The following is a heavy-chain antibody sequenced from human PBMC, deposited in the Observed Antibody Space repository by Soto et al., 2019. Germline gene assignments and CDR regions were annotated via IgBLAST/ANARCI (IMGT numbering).Heavy chain of an antibody. CDR1: GYSFTSYW. D-gene: IGHD3-3*01. CDR3: ARGNYDSWSGFYLKYFFDY. V-gene: IGHV5-51*01. Sequence: GESLNISCKGSGYSFTSYWIGWVRQMPGKGLEWMGIMYPSDSDTRYRPPFQGQVVMSADKSISTAYLQWSSLKAPDTAMYYCARGNYDSWSGFYLKYFFDYWGQGTLVTVSS. J-gene: IGHJ4*02. CDR2: MYPSDSDT.